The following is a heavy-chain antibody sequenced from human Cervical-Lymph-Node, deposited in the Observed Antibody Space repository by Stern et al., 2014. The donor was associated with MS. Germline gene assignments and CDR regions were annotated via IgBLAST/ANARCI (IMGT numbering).Heavy chain of an antibody. J-gene: IGHJ4*02. CDR2: ISWNSGTI. D-gene: IGHD1-14*01. CDR3: ARDITGSSAYFAY. V-gene: IGHV3-9*01. Sequence: EVQLVESGGDLVQPGRSLGLSCAAFGFTFDDYAMHWVRQAPGKGLEWVAGISWNSGTIGYADSVKGRFTTSRDNAYSSLYLQMNSLRPEDTALYYCARDITGSSAYFAYWGQGTLVTVSS. CDR1: GFTFDDYA.